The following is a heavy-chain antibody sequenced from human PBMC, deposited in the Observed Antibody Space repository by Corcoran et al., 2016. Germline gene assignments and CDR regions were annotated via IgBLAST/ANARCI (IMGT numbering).Heavy chain of an antibody. CDR3: ARRGAITADSIFDF. CDR2: IDPSDSYT. CDR1: GYRFTSYW. Sequence: EVQLVQSGAEVKKPGESLRISCKGSGYRFTSYWINWVRQMPGKGLEWMGRIDPSDSYTNYSPSFQGHVTISADKSVSTAYLQWSSLKASDTAIYYCARRGAITADSIFDFWGQGALVTVSS. D-gene: IGHD3-10*01. V-gene: IGHV5-10-1*03. J-gene: IGHJ4*02.